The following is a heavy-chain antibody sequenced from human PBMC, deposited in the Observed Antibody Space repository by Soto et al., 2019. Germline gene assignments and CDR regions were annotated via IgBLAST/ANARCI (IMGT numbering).Heavy chain of an antibody. D-gene: IGHD2-15*01. CDR2: ISAYNGNT. CDR3: ARDLPGYCSGGSCYNYYYGMDV. Sequence: ASVTVSCKASGYTFTSYGISWVRQAPGQGLEWMGWISAYNGNTNYAQKLQGRVTMTTDTSTSTAYMELRSLRSDDTAVYYCARDLPGYCSGGSCYNYYYGMDVWGQGTPVTVS. J-gene: IGHJ6*02. V-gene: IGHV1-18*04. CDR1: GYTFTSYG.